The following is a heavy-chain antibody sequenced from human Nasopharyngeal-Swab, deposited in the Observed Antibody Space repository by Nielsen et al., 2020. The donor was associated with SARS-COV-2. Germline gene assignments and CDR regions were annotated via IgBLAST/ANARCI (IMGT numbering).Heavy chain of an antibody. J-gene: IGHJ6*02. D-gene: IGHD3-3*01. CDR3: ARDFGLNYDTYAMDV. CDR2: ISSSSRYI. CDR1: GFTFNTYN. Sequence: GESLKISCAASGFTFNTYNMNWVRQAPGRGLEWVSSISSSSRYIYYADSLKGRFTISGDNAKNSLYLQMNSLRAEDTAVYYCARDFGLNYDTYAMDVWGQGTTVTVSS. V-gene: IGHV3-21*01.